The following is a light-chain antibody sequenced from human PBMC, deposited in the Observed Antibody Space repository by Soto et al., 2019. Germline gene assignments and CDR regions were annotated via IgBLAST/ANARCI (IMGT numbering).Light chain of an antibody. CDR2: AAS. Sequence: DIHMTKSPSSLSASVGNRVTITCRASQSINTYLNWYQQRPGKAPKLLIYAASVLQSEVPSRFSGSGSGTDFTLTISGLQPEDSAAYYCQQSYSSPQTFGQGTKLEIK. V-gene: IGKV1-39*01. J-gene: IGKJ2*01. CDR3: QQSYSSPQT. CDR1: QSINTY.